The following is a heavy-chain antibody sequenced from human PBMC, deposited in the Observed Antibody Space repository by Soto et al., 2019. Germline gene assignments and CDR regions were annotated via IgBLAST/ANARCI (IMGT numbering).Heavy chain of an antibody. CDR2: IIPIFGTA. V-gene: IGHV1-69*13. Sequence: SVKVSCKASGGTFSSYAISWVRQAPGQGLEWMGGIIPIFGTANYAQKFQGRVAITADESTSTAYMELSSLRSEDTAVYYCAREGLRYFDWFRYPFDYWGQGTLVTVSS. J-gene: IGHJ4*02. CDR3: AREGLRYFDWFRYPFDY. D-gene: IGHD3-9*01. CDR1: GGTFSSYA.